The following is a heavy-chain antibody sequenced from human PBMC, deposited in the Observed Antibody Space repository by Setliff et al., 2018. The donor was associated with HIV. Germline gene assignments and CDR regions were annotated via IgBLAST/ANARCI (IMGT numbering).Heavy chain of an antibody. J-gene: IGHJ2*01. V-gene: IGHV4-34*01. CDR3: ARQDYYYDSSGYYRWWEPFSWYFDL. CDR2: INHSGST. Sequence: KSSETLSLTCAVYGGSFSGYYWSWIRQPPGKGLEWIGEINHSGSTNYNPSLKSRVTISVDTSKNQFSPKLSSVTAADTAVYYCARQDYYYDSSGYYRWWEPFSWYFDLWGRGTLVTVSS. CDR1: GGSFSGYY. D-gene: IGHD3-22*01.